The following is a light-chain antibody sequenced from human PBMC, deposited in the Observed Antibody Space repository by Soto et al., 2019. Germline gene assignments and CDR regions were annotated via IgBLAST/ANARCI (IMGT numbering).Light chain of an antibody. CDR3: QQYDNLPLT. Sequence: DIQMTQSPSSLSASVGDRVTITCRASQSISSYLNSYQQKPGKAPKLLIYAASSLQSGVPSRFSGSGSGTDFTFTISSLQPEDIATYYCQQYDNLPLTFGGGTKVDNK. V-gene: IGKV1-33*01. CDR1: QSISSY. CDR2: AAS. J-gene: IGKJ4*01.